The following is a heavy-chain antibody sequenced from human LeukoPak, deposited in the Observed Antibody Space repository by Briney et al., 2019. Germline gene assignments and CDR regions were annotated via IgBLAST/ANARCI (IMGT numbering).Heavy chain of an antibody. V-gene: IGHV1-46*01. J-gene: IGHJ3*02. CDR3: ARDLKLSRYYDSSGYSHDAFDI. CDR1: GYTFTSYY. D-gene: IGHD3-22*01. CDR2: INPRGGST. Sequence: ASVKVSCKASGYTFTSYYMHWVRQAPGQGLEGMGIINPRGGSTSYAQKFQVRVTMTRDTSTSTVYRERSSLRSEDTAVYYCARDLKLSRYYDSSGYSHDAFDIWGQGTMVTVSS.